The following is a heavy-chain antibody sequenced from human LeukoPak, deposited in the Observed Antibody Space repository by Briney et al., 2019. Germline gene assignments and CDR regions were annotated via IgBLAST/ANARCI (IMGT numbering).Heavy chain of an antibody. CDR1: GYIFTDYY. V-gene: IGHV1/OR15-1*01. CDR2: INPNSGGT. Sequence: ASVKASCKASGYIFTDYYMHWVRQAPGQELGWMGRINPNSGGTNYAQKFKGRVTMTRDTSISTAYTELSSLRSEDTATYYCARAVLYYYCGMDVWGQGTTVTVSS. CDR3: ARAVLYYYCGMDV. J-gene: IGHJ6*02.